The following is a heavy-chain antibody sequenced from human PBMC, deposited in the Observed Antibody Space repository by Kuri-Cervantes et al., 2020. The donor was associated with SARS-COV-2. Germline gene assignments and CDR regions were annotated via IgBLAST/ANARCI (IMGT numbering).Heavy chain of an antibody. J-gene: IGHJ4*02. V-gene: IGHV1-2*02. CDR1: GYTFTGYY. CDR3: ASVPTSGYYLL. Sequence: ASVKVSCKASGYTFTGYYMHWVRQAPGQGLEWMGWINPNSGGTNYAQKFQGRVTMTRDTSISTAYMELSSLRSEDAAVYYCASVPTSGYYLLWGQGTLVTVSS. D-gene: IGHD3-22*01. CDR2: INPNSGGT.